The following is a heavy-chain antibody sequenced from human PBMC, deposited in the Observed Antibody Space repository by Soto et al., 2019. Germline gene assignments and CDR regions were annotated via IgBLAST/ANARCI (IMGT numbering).Heavy chain of an antibody. Sequence: QVQLVESGGGVVQPGRSLRLSCAASGFTFSSYAMHWVRQAPGKGLEWVAVISYDGSNKYYADSVKGRFTISRDNSKNTLYLQMNSLRAEDTAVYYCARDQDIVVVPAAIPYYYYYGMDVWGQGTTVTVSS. CDR3: ARDQDIVVVPAAIPYYYYYGMDV. J-gene: IGHJ6*02. CDR1: GFTFSSYA. CDR2: ISYDGSNK. D-gene: IGHD2-2*02. V-gene: IGHV3-30-3*01.